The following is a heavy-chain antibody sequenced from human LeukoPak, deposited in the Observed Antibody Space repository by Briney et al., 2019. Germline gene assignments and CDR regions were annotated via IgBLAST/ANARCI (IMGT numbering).Heavy chain of an antibody. CDR2: ISAYNGNT. CDR3: ATDRNTAMAAFDY. J-gene: IGHJ4*02. Sequence: ASVKASCKASGYTFTSYGISWVRQAPGQGLEWMGWISAYNGNTNYAQKLQGRVTMTTDTSTSTAYMELRSLRPDDTAVYYCATDRNTAMAAFDYWGQGTLVTVSS. CDR1: GYTFTSYG. D-gene: IGHD5-18*01. V-gene: IGHV1-18*04.